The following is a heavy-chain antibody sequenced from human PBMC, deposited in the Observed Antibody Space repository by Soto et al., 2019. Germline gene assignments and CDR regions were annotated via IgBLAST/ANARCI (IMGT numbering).Heavy chain of an antibody. CDR1: GFSFSNYA. D-gene: IGHD1-1*01. Sequence: LRLSCSASGFSFSNYAMSWVRQAPGKGLEWVSSVGGNGVDTFYADSVKGRFTISRDNSKNTLYLQMNALRVEDTAVYYCTRGPRSTSTGTGAFWGQGTLVTVSS. CDR2: VGGNGVDT. J-gene: IGHJ4*02. V-gene: IGHV3-23*01. CDR3: TRGPRSTSTGTGAF.